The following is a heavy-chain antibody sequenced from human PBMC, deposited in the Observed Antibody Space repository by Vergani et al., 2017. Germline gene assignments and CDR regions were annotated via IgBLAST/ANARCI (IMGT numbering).Heavy chain of an antibody. CDR1: GGTFSSYA. CDR2: INAGNGNT. Sequence: QVQLVQSGAEVKKPGSSVKVSCKASGGTFSSYAISWVRQAPGQGLEWMGRINAGNGNTKYSQKFQGRVTITRDTSASTAYMELSSLRSEDTAVYYCATGFPGIVATTGYDYWGQGTLVTVSS. V-gene: IGHV1-69*04. J-gene: IGHJ4*02. CDR3: ATGFPGIVATTGYDY. D-gene: IGHD5-12*01.